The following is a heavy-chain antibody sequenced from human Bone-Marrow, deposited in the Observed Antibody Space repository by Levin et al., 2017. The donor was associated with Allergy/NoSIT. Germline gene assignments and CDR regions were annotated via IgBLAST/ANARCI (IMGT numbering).Heavy chain of an antibody. CDR2: IYHSGST. CDR3: ARARLRGYSYGPKIFDY. J-gene: IGHJ4*02. Sequence: PSETLSLTCAVSGGSISSGGYSWSWIRQPPGKGLEWIGYIYHSGSTYYNPSLKSRVTISVDRSKNQFSLKLSSVTAADTAVYYCARARLRGYSYGPKIFDYWGQGTLVTVSS. CDR1: GGSISSGGYS. D-gene: IGHD5-18*01. V-gene: IGHV4-30-2*01.